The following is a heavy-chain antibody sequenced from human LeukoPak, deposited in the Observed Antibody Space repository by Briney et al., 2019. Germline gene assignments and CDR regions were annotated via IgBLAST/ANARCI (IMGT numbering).Heavy chain of an antibody. Sequence: GGSLRLSCAASGFTFSSYSMNWVRQAPGKGLEWVSYISSSSRTIYYADSVKGRFTISRDNAKNSLYLQMNSLRAEDTAVYYCARAYCGGDCYSDYWGQGTLVTVSS. J-gene: IGHJ4*02. CDR3: ARAYCGGDCYSDY. CDR2: ISSSSRTI. CDR1: GFTFSSYS. D-gene: IGHD2-21*02. V-gene: IGHV3-48*01.